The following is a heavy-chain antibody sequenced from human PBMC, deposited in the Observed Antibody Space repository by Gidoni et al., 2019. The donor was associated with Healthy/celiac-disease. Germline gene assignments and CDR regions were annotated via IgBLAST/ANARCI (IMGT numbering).Heavy chain of an antibody. CDR3: ARAGWVVAATSEYYFDY. D-gene: IGHD2-15*01. V-gene: IGHV3-33*01. Sequence: QVQLVESGGGVVQPGRSLRLSCAASGFTFSSYGMHWVRQAPGNGLECVSVIWYDGSNKYYADSVKGRFTISRDNSKNTLYLQMNSLRAEDTAVYYCARAGWVVAATSEYYFDYWGQGTLVTVSS. J-gene: IGHJ4*02. CDR1: GFTFSSYG. CDR2: IWYDGSNK.